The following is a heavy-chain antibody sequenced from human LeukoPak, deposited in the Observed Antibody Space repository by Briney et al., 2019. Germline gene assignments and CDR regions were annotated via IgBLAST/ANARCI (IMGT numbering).Heavy chain of an antibody. V-gene: IGHV3-9*01. CDR2: ISWNSGSI. CDR3: ASLPTVVTPAVDY. CDR1: GFTFDDYA. D-gene: IGHD4-23*01. J-gene: IGHJ4*02. Sequence: PGGSLRLSCAASGFTFDDYAMHWVRQTPGKGLEWVSGISWNSGSIGYADSVKGRFTISRDNAKNSLYLQMNSLRAEDTAVYYCASLPTVVTPAVDYWGQGTLVTVSS.